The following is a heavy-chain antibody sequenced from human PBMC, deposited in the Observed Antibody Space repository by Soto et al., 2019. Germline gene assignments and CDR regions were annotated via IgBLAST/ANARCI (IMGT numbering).Heavy chain of an antibody. V-gene: IGHV1-18*01. J-gene: IGHJ1*01. D-gene: IGHD6-13*01. CDR2: ISAYNGNT. CDR1: GYTFTSYG. CDR3: ARDYGSSWLPLGLYFQH. Sequence: QVQLVQSGAEVKKPGASVKVSCKASGYTFTSYGIIWVRQAPGQGLEWMGWISAYNGNTNYAQKLQGRVTMTTDTSTSTAYLELRSLRSDDTAVYYCARDYGSSWLPLGLYFQHWGQGTLVTVSS.